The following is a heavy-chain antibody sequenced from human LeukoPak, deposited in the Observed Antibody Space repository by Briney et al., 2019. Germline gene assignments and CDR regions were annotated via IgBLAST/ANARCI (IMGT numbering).Heavy chain of an antibody. Sequence: ASVKVSCKASGGTFSSYAISWVRQAPAQGLEWMGIINPSGGSTSYAQKFQGRVTMTRDTSTSTIYMELSSLRSEDTAVYYCARDGRYCGSTSCRLNWFDPWGQGTLVTVSS. CDR3: ARDGRYCGSTSCRLNWFDP. D-gene: IGHD2-2*01. CDR2: INPSGGST. J-gene: IGHJ5*02. CDR1: GGTFSSYA. V-gene: IGHV1-46*01.